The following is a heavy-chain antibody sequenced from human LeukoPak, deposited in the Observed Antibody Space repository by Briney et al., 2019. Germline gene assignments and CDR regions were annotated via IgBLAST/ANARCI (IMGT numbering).Heavy chain of an antibody. J-gene: IGHJ4*02. V-gene: IGHV3-64*02. CDR1: GFSFSIYT. Sequence: GGSLRLSCAASGFSFSIYTMRWVRQAPGKGLEYVSGIASNGGTKYYADSVKGRFTISRDNFKNTVYLQMDSLRTEDMAVYYCAREYCTTNSCYIWGLGYWGQGTLVTVSS. D-gene: IGHD2-2*02. CDR3: AREYCTTNSCYIWGLGY. CDR2: IASNGGTK.